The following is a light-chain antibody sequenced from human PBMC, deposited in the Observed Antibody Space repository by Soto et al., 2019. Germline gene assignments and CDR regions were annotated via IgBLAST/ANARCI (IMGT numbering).Light chain of an antibody. J-gene: IGKJ1*01. CDR3: QQYGSSPWT. CDR1: QSVSRSY. CDR2: GAS. V-gene: IGKV3-20*01. Sequence: IVLAQAPGTLSLSPGARATLSCRASQSVSRSYIAWYQQKPGQAPRLLIYGASRRATGIPDRFSGGGSETDFTLTISRLEPEDYAVYYCQQYGSSPWTFGQGTKVDIK.